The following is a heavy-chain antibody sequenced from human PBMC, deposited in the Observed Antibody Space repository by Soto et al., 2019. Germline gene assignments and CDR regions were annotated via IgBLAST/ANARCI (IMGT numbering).Heavy chain of an antibody. CDR2: LTPGGQTT. Sequence: EVHLLQSGGGLVQPGGSLRLSCAASGFTFSSFAMPWVRQAPGAGLEWVSALTPGGQTTDYIASVRGRFTISRDNARDTLYLQMNRLTAADTAVYYCAKGSPVSGNYQDVDYWGQGTLVTVSS. CDR3: AKGSPVSGNYQDVDY. D-gene: IGHD1-26*01. CDR1: GFTFSSFA. V-gene: IGHV3-23*01. J-gene: IGHJ4*02.